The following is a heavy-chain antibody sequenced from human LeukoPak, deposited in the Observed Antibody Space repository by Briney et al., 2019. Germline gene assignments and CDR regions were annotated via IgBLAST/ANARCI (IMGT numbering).Heavy chain of an antibody. CDR3: ATAGRRLFGVLIPLSFDY. CDR2: ISAYNGNT. D-gene: IGHD3-3*01. CDR1: GYTFTSYG. V-gene: IGHV1-18*01. J-gene: IGHJ4*02. Sequence: GASVKVSCKASGYTFTSYGISWVRQAPGQGLEWMGWISAYNGNTNYAQKLQGRLTMTRDMSTSTVYMELSSLRSEDTALYYCATAGRRLFGVLIPLSFDYWGQGTLVIVSS.